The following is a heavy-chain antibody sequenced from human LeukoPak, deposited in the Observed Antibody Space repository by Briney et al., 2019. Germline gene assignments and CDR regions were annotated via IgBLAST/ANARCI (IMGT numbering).Heavy chain of an antibody. CDR2: ISWNSVTI. Sequence: GRSLRLSCAASGFTFDDYAMHWVRQAPGKGLEWVSGISWNSVTIGYADSVKGRFTISRDNAKNSLYLQMNSLRAEDTAVYYCAKDPPGSYYRTFDYWGQGTLVTVSS. CDR1: GFTFDDYA. CDR3: AKDPPGSYYRTFDY. V-gene: IGHV3-9*01. D-gene: IGHD1-26*01. J-gene: IGHJ4*02.